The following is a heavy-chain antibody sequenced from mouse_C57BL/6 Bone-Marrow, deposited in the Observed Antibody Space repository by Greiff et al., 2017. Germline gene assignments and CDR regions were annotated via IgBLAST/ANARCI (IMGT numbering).Heavy chain of an antibody. D-gene: IGHD3-1*01. CDR2: IYPRSGNT. CDR3: ARQLFYAMDY. Sequence: SGAELARPGASVKLSCKASGYTFTSYGISWVKQRTGQGLEWIGEIYPRSGNTYYNEKFKGKATLTADKSSSTAYMELRSLTSEDSAVYFCARQLFYAMDYWGQGTSVTVSS. CDR1: GYTFTSYG. J-gene: IGHJ4*01. V-gene: IGHV1-81*01.